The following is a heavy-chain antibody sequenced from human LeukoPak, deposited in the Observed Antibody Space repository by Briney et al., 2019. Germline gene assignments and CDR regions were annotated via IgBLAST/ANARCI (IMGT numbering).Heavy chain of an antibody. CDR3: ARDTRPPYYDFWSGYYTGGGYNWFGP. J-gene: IGHJ5*02. CDR1: GYTFTSYY. CDR2: INPSGGST. Sequence: GASVKAPCKASGYTFTSYYMHWVRQTPGQGLEWMGIINPSGGSTSYAQKFQGRVTMTRDTSTSTVYMELSSLRSEDTAVYYCARDTRPPYYDFWSGYYTGGGYNWFGPLGEGGLATVSS. D-gene: IGHD3-3*01. V-gene: IGHV1-46*01.